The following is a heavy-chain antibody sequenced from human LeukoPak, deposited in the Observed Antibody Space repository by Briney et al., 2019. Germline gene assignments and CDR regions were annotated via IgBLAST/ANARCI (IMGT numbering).Heavy chain of an antibody. CDR1: GGSFSGYY. D-gene: IGHD5-18*01. V-gene: IGHV4-34*01. Sequence: PSETLSLTCAVYGGSFSGYYWSWIRQPPGKGLEWIGEINHSGSTNYNPSLKSRVTISVDTSKNQFSLKLSSATAADTAVYYCARGEGPSYGYSGYWGQGTLVTVSS. CDR2: INHSGST. CDR3: ARGEGPSYGYSGY. J-gene: IGHJ4*02.